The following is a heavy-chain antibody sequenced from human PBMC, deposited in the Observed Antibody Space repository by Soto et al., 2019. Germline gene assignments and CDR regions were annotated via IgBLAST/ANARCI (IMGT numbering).Heavy chain of an antibody. CDR2: INSSGGNT. J-gene: IGHJ6*02. V-gene: IGHV1-46*01. CDR3: ARTLVWFGESLGFYGMDV. Sequence: ASVKVSCKASGYTFTNYYMHWVRQPPGQGPEWMGAINSSGGNTTYGQKIKGRVTMTRDTATSTVYMELSSLRSEDTAVYYCARTLVWFGESLGFYGMDVWGQGTTVTVSS. CDR1: GYTFTNYY. D-gene: IGHD3-10*01.